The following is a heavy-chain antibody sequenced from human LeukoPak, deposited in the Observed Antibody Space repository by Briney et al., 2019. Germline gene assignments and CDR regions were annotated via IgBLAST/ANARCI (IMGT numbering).Heavy chain of an antibody. CDR2: INPNSGGT. CDR1: GYTFTGYY. J-gene: IGHJ5*02. V-gene: IGHV1-2*02. CDR3: ARERWYSSSWFLHNWFDP. Sequence: ASVKVSCKASGYTFTGYYMHWVRQAPGQGLEWMGWINPNSGGTNYAQKFQGRVTMTRDTSISTAYMELSSVTAADTAVYYCARERWYSSSWFLHNWFDPWGQGTLVTVSS. D-gene: IGHD6-13*01.